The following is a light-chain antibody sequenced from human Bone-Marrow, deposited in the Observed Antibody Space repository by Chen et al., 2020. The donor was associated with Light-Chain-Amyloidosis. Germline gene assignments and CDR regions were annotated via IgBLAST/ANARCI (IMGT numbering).Light chain of an antibody. CDR3: CSHAGSFMWV. CDR2: DVN. Sequence: QSALTQPASVSGSPGQSITLSCTGTSNDIGSYDLISWYQQHPGNAPRVIIDDVNKRPSGVSNRFSGSKSGNTASLTISGLQAEDEANYYCCSHAGSFMWVFGGGTKVTVL. CDR1: SNDIGSYDL. V-gene: IGLV2-23*02. J-gene: IGLJ3*02.